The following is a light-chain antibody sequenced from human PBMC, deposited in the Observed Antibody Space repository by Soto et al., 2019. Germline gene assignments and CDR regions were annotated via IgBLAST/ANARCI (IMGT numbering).Light chain of an antibody. CDR1: SSDVGSHNL. Sequence: QSALTQPASVSGSPGQSITISCTGTSSDVGSHNLVSWYQQHPGKAPKLIIYEATKRPTGVSYRFSGSKSGNTASLTISGLQAEDEADYYCCSYAGISTVVFGGGTKLTVL. CDR2: EAT. V-gene: IGLV2-23*01. J-gene: IGLJ3*02. CDR3: CSYAGISTVV.